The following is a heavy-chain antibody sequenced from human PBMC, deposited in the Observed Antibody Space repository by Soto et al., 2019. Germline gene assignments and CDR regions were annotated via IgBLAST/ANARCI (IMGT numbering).Heavy chain of an antibody. J-gene: IGHJ4*02. D-gene: IGHD6-6*01. Sequence: EVQLLESGGGLVQPGESLRLSCAASGFTFSSYAMSWVRQAPGKGLEWVSAISGSDDSTYYADSVKGRFTISRDNSKNTLYLQMNSLRAEDTAVYYCAKRSSSSTFDYWVQGTLVTVSS. CDR2: ISGSDDST. CDR3: AKRSSSSTFDY. CDR1: GFTFSSYA. V-gene: IGHV3-23*01.